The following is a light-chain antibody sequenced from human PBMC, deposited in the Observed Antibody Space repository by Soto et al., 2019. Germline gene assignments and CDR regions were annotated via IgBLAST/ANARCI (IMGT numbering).Light chain of an antibody. J-gene: IGKJ1*01. Sequence: DIQMTQSPCSMSASVGDRDTITCQASQSISSYLNRYQQKPGKAPKLLIYAASSLQSGVPARFSGSGSGTDFTLAISSRQPEDFATYYCQQGYSTPTFGQGTKVEIK. CDR2: AAS. CDR3: QQGYSTPT. V-gene: IGKV1-39*01. CDR1: QSISSY.